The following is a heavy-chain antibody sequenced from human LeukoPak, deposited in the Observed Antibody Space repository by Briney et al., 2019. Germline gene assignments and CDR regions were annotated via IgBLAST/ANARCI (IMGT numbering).Heavy chain of an antibody. CDR2: INHSGST. Sequence: PGGSLRLSCAASGFTFSSNWMHWVRQPPGKGLEWIGEINHSGSTNYNPSLKSRVTISVDTSKYQFSLKLSSVTAADTAVYYCARGHGGLRPWGQGTLVTVSS. V-gene: IGHV4-34*01. J-gene: IGHJ5*02. CDR3: ARGHGGLRP. D-gene: IGHD3-16*01. CDR1: GFTFSSNW.